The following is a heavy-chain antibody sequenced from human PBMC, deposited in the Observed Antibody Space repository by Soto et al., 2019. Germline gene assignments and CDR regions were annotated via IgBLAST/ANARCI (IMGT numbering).Heavy chain of an antibody. V-gene: IGHV3-48*02. CDR1: GFTFRNYG. CDR2: ISYSSGSI. J-gene: IGHJ4*02. D-gene: IGHD6-19*01. Sequence: PGGSLRLSCAASGFTFRNYGMNWVRQAPGKGLEWVSYISYSSGSIYYADSVKGRFTISRDNAKNSLYLQMNSLRDDDTAVYYCARDEFSGGNIVYWGQGNLVTVSS. CDR3: ARDEFSGGNIVY.